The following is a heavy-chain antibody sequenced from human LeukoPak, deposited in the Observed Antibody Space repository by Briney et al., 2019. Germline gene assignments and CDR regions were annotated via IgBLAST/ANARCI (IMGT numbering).Heavy chain of an antibody. CDR3: ARGPRRFNYYYYYYMDV. D-gene: IGHD3-16*01. CDR1: GGSISGYY. Sequence: PSETLSLTCTVSGGSISGYYWSWIRQPPGKGLEWIGEINHSGSTNYNPSLKSRVTISVDTSKNQFSLKLSSVTAADTAVYYCARGPRRFNYYYYYYMDVWGKGTTVTVSS. J-gene: IGHJ6*03. V-gene: IGHV4-34*01. CDR2: INHSGST.